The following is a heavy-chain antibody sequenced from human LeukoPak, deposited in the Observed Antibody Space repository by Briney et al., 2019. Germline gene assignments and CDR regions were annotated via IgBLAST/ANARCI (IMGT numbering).Heavy chain of an antibody. J-gene: IGHJ4*02. CDR1: GFTFSSYW. D-gene: IGHD5-18*01. V-gene: IGHV3-7*01. CDR2: IKKDGIEK. Sequence: GGSLRLSCAASGFTFSSYWMSWVRQAPGKGLEWVANIKKDGIEKYYVDSVKGRFTISRDNSKNTLYLQMNSLRNEDTAVYFCAKDLSGGYHSYYFDFWGQGTPVTVSS. CDR3: AKDLSGGYHSYYFDF.